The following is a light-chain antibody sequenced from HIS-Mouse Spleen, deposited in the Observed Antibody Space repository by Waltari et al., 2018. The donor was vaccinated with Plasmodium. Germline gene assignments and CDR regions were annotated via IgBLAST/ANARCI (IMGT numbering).Light chain of an antibody. CDR1: QSVSSN. CDR2: GAS. V-gene: IGKV3-15*01. Sequence: EIVMKQSPATLSLSPGERATLSCRASQSVSSNLAWYQQKPGQAPRLLIYGASTRATGIPARFSGSGSGTEFTLTISSLQSEDFAVYYCQQYNNWLTFGGGTKVEIK. J-gene: IGKJ4*01. CDR3: QQYNNWLT.